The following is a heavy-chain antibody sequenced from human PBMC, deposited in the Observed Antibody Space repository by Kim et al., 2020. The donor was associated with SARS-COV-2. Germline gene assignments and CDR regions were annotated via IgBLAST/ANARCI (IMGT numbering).Heavy chain of an antibody. V-gene: IGHV3-30*02. CDR3: AKEEYSGYDWGDYYYMDV. D-gene: IGHD5-12*01. Sequence: KGRFTISRDNSKNTLYLQMNSLRAEDTAVYYCAKEEYSGYDWGDYYYMDVWGKGTTVTVSS. J-gene: IGHJ6*03.